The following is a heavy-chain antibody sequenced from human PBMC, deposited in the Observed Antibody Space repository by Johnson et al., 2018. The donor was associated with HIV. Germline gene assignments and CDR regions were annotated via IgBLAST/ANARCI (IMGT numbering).Heavy chain of an antibody. V-gene: IGHV3-30-3*01. Sequence: QVHLVESGGGVVQPGRSLRLSCAASGFTFSSYAMHWVRQAPGTGLEWVAVISYDGSNKSYVDSVQGRFTISRDNSKNTLYLQMNSLRAEDTGVYFCARVRRKNWNLGDPFDIWGQGTMVTVSS. J-gene: IGHJ3*02. CDR3: ARVRRKNWNLGDPFDI. CDR1: GFTFSSYA. CDR2: ISYDGSNK. D-gene: IGHD1-7*01.